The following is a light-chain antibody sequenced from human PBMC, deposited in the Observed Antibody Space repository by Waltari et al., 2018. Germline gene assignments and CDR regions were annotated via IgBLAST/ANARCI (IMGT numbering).Light chain of an antibody. CDR3: FSYTSRSTVL. CDR1: INADNDFSY. CDR2: NVR. Sequence: QSALTQPASVTGSLGQSITISCTGTINADNDFSYVSWFQQHPGRVPKLLIYNVRNRPSGTSDRFSGSKSGSTASLTISGLQSEDEADYYCFSYTSRSTVLFGGGTKLTVL. V-gene: IGLV2-14*03. J-gene: IGLJ2*01.